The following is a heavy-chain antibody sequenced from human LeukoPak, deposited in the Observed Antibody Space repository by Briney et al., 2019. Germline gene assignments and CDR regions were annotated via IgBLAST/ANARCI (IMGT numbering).Heavy chain of an antibody. D-gene: IGHD5-18*01. CDR3: ARDVDTAMVLGGFDY. J-gene: IGHJ4*02. V-gene: IGHV1-18*01. CDR1: GYTFTSYG. CDR2: ISAYNGNT. Sequence: ASVKVSCKASGYTFTSYGISWVRQAPGQGLEWMGWISAYNGNTNYAQKLQGRVTMTTDTSTSTAYMELRSLRSDDTAVYYCARDVDTAMVLGGFDYWGQGTLVTVSS.